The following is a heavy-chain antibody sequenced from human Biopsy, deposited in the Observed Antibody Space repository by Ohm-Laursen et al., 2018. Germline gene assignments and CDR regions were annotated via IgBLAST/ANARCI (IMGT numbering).Heavy chain of an antibody. CDR1: GGSFSGTY. Sequence: SETLSLTCVVSGGSFSGTYWSWIRQTPGKGLEWIGEINHSGSTKYNPSFESRITISVDTSKNQFPLNLFSVTAADAARYFCARGEYYAYWSGARKLNYFDYWGQGTLVIVSS. D-gene: IGHD3-3*01. CDR2: INHSGST. V-gene: IGHV4-34*01. CDR3: ARGEYYAYWSGARKLNYFDY. J-gene: IGHJ4*02.